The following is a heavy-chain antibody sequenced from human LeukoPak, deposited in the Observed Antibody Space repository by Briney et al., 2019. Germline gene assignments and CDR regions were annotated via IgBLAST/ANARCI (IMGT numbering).Heavy chain of an antibody. Sequence: GGSLRLSCAASGFXFSSYAMSWVRQAPGKGLEWVSDISGSGGSTYYADSVKGRYTISRDNSKHTLYLQMNSLRAEDTAVYYCAKASGKITMVRGVITYWGQGTLVTVSS. D-gene: IGHD3-10*01. J-gene: IGHJ4*02. CDR1: GFXFSSYA. CDR3: AKASGKITMVRGVITY. CDR2: ISGSGGST. V-gene: IGHV3-23*01.